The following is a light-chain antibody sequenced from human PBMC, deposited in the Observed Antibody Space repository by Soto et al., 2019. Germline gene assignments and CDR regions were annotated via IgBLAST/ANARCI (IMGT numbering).Light chain of an antibody. CDR2: GAS. Sequence: EIVLTQSPGTLSLSPGERATLSCRASQSVSSSYLAWYQQKPGQAPRLLIYGASTRAAGIPDRFSGGGSGTDFTLTISRLEPEDFAVYFCQKYAGPPTTFGQGTRLEI. CDR1: QSVSSSY. J-gene: IGKJ5*01. CDR3: QKYAGPPTT. V-gene: IGKV3-20*01.